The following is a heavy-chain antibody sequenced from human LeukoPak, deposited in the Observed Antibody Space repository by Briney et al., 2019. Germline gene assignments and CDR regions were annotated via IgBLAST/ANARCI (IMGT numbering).Heavy chain of an antibody. CDR2: VHYSGIT. D-gene: IGHD3-10*01. CDR3: AREGTGSDY. V-gene: IGHV4-59*12. CDR1: GGSINDYY. Sequence: SETLSLTCSVSGGSINDYYWNWVRQPPGKRLEWIGHVHYSGITNYNPSLNGRVTISVDTSKNQFSLKLSSVTAADTAVYYCAREGTGSDYWGQGTLVTVSS. J-gene: IGHJ4*02.